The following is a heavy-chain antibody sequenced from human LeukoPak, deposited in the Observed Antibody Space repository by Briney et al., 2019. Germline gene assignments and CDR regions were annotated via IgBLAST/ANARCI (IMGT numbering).Heavy chain of an antibody. J-gene: IGHJ4*02. Sequence: GGSLRLSCAASGFTFSSYDMNWVRQAPGKGLEWVSYISPSSTRIDYAASVKGRFTISRDNAKNSVYLQMNSLRVEDTAVYYCARIGYSSSCMDYWGQGTLVTVSS. CDR1: GFTFSSYD. V-gene: IGHV3-48*03. D-gene: IGHD6-13*01. CDR2: ISPSSTRI. CDR3: ARIGYSSSCMDY.